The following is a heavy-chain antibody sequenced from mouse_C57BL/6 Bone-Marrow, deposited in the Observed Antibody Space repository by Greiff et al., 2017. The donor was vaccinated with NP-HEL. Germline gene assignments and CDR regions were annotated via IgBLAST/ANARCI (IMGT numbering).Heavy chain of an antibody. D-gene: IGHD1-1*01. J-gene: IGHJ2*01. Sequence: VHLVESGAELARPGASVKLSCKASGYTFTSYGISWVKQRTGQGLEWIGEIYPRSGNTYYNEKFKGKATLTAVKSSSTAYMELRSLTSEDSAVYFCACITTVDFDYWGQGTTLTVSS. CDR2: IYPRSGNT. CDR3: ACITTVDFDY. V-gene: IGHV1-81*01. CDR1: GYTFTSYG.